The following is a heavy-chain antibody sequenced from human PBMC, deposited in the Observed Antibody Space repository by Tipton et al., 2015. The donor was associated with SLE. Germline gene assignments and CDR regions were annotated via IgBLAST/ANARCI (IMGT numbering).Heavy chain of an antibody. D-gene: IGHD2-15*01. CDR1: GGSISSGSYS. V-gene: IGHV4-61*02. J-gene: IGHJ3*02. CDR3: ARDPGVVGWVNDAFDI. Sequence: TLSLTCTVSGGSISSGSYSWSWIRQPDGKGLEWIGRIYISGSTKYNPSHKSRVTISVDTSKNQFSLKLSSVTAADTAVYYCARDPGVVGWVNDAFDIWGQGTMVTVSS. CDR2: IYISGST.